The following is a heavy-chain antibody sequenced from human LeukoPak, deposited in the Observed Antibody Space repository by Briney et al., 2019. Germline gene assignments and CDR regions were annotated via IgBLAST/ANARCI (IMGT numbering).Heavy chain of an antibody. J-gene: IGHJ1*01. CDR3: ARDKCSSTSCYSQH. CDR1: GGTFSSYA. V-gene: IGHV1-69*05. D-gene: IGHD2-2*01. Sequence: GASVKVSCKASGGTFSSYAISWVRQAPGQGLEWMGRIIPIFGTANYARKFQGRVTITTDESTSTAYMELSSLRSEDTAVYYCARDKCSSTSCYSQHWGQGTLVTVSS. CDR2: IIPIFGTA.